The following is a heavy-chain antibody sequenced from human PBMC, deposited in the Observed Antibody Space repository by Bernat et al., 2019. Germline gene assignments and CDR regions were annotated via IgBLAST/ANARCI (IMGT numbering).Heavy chain of an antibody. CDR2: IYSGGST. J-gene: IGHJ5*02. D-gene: IGHD1-20*01. CDR3: AGSNWNDQTVP. CDR1: GFIVSSNY. Sequence: EVQLVETGGGLIQPGGSLRPSCAASGFIVSSNYMSWVRQAPGKGLEWVSVIYSGGSTYYADSVKGRFTISRDNSKNTLYLQMNSRRAEDTAVYYCAGSNWNDQTVPWGQGTLVTVSS. V-gene: IGHV3-53*02.